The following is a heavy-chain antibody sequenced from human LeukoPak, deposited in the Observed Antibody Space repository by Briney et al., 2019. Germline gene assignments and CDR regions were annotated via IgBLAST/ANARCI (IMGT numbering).Heavy chain of an antibody. J-gene: IGHJ6*02. D-gene: IGHD3-16*01. Sequence: GGSLRLSCTASGFTFSSYAMSWVRQAPGKGLEWVASINHNGNVNYYVDSVKGRFTISRDNAKNSLYLQMSNLRAEDTAVYFCARGGGLDVWGQGATVTVSS. CDR2: INHNGNVN. CDR3: ARGGGLDV. V-gene: IGHV3-7*03. CDR1: GFTFSSYA.